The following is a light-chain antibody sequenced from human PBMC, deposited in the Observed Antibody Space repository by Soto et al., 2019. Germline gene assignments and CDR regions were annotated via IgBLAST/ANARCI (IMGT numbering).Light chain of an antibody. CDR1: QGISNY. V-gene: IGKV1-27*01. CDR3: QNYNSAPWT. Sequence: DIHMTQSPSSLYASVGDRVTITCRASQGISNYLAWYQKKPGKVHKLLIYAASTLQSGVPSRFSGSGSGTDFTLTIRSLQPEDVATYYCQNYNSAPWTFGQGTKVDIK. CDR2: AAS. J-gene: IGKJ1*01.